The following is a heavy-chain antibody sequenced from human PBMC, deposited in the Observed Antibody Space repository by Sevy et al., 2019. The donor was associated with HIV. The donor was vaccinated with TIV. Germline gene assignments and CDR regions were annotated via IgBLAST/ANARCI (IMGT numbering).Heavy chain of an antibody. CDR1: GFTFTNYW. CDR3: TRDMYGIDY. J-gene: IGHJ4*02. Sequence: GGSLRLSCAASGFTFTNYWMHWVRQAPGKGLVWVSRVDNDGSGTNYAESVNGRFTISRDKAKNTVYLQMNSLRTEDTAVYYCTRDMYGIDYWGQGTLVTVSS. D-gene: IGHD2-8*01. V-gene: IGHV3-74*01. CDR2: VDNDGSGT.